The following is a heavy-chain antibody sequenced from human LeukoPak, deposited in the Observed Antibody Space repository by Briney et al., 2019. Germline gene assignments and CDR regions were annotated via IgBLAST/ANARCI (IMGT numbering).Heavy chain of an antibody. CDR2: ISYDGSNK. J-gene: IGHJ3*02. CDR1: GFTFSSYA. V-gene: IGHV3-30-3*01. D-gene: IGHD3-22*01. Sequence: PGGSLRLSCAASGFTFSSYAMHWVRQAPGKGLEWVAVISYDGSNKYYADSVKGRFTISRDNSKNTLYLQMNSLRAEDTAVYYCARDPDSAFDIWGQGTMVTVSS. CDR3: ARDPDSAFDI.